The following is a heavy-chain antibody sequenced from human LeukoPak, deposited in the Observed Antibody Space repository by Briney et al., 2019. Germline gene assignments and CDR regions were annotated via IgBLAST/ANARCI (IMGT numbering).Heavy chain of an antibody. D-gene: IGHD3-10*01. CDR2: IYTSGST. J-gene: IGHJ6*03. CDR3: ARGLLWFGPRYYYYYMDV. CDR1: GGSLSSYY. V-gene: IGHV4-4*07. Sequence: PSETLSLTCTVSGGSLSSYYWSWIRQPAGKGLEWIGRIYTSGSTNYNPSLKSRVTMSVDTSKNQFSLKLSSVPAADTAVYYCARGLLWFGPRYYYYYMDVWGKGTTVTVSS.